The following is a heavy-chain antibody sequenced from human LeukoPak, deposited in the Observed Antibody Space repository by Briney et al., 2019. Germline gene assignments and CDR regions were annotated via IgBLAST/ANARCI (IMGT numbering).Heavy chain of an antibody. CDR2: IRGDGVYT. CDR1: GFTFTSDA. Sequence: GGSLRLSCEGSGFTFTSDAMTWVRQAPGKGLEWVSLIRGDGVYTESADSVKGRFTISRDNSKNTVYLQMNSLRAEDTAVYYCAKVRGQGSTWDLWAQGPLFIVS. CDR3: AKVRGQGSTWDL. J-gene: IGHJ5*02. D-gene: IGHD6-25*01. V-gene: IGHV3-23*01.